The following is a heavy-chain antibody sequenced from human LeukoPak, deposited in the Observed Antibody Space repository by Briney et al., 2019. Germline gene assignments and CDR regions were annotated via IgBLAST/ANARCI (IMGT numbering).Heavy chain of an antibody. D-gene: IGHD1-26*01. Sequence: ASVKVSCKASGYTFTSYGISWVRQAPGQGLEWMGWISAYNGNTNYAQKLQGRVTMTTDTSTSTAYMELSSLRSEDTAVYYCARDLVGATNFDYWGQGTLVTVSS. J-gene: IGHJ4*02. V-gene: IGHV1-18*01. CDR2: ISAYNGNT. CDR3: ARDLVGATNFDY. CDR1: GYTFTSYG.